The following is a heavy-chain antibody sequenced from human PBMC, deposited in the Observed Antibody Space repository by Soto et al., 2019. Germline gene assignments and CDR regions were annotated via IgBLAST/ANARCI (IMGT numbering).Heavy chain of an antibody. CDR3: ARVHVMVVAGSTFDY. J-gene: IGHJ4*01. D-gene: IGHD6-19*01. CDR1: GYSIRSGSY. Sequence: SETLSLTCSVSGYSIRSGSYCGWIRQPPGKGPEWIASIYHGGTTFYNPSLKSRVTLSVDTSNNQFSLKLTSVTAADTAVYYCARVHVMVVAGSTFDYWGHGTLVTVSS. CDR2: IYHGGTT. V-gene: IGHV4-38-2*02.